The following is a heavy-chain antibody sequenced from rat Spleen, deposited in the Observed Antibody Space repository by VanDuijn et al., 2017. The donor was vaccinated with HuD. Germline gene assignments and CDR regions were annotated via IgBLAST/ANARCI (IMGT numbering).Heavy chain of an antibody. CDR2: ISTGGDTT. CDR1: GFTFSDYN. V-gene: IGHV5-25*01. Sequence: EVQLVESGGDLVQPGRSLKLTCAASGFTFSDYNMAWVRQAPKKGLEWVATISTGGDTTYYRDSVKGRFTISRDKAKSTLYLQLDSLRSEDTATYYCTRASGTVVDYWGQGVMVTVSS. J-gene: IGHJ2*01. D-gene: IGHD1-1*01. CDR3: TRASGTVVDY.